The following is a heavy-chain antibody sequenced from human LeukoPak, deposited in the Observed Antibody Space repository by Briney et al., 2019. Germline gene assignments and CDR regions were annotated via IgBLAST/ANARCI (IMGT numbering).Heavy chain of an antibody. CDR3: ARGDHYDSSGYPVVGFDI. J-gene: IGHJ3*02. Sequence: SETLSLTRTVSGGSISSHYWSWIRQPPGKGLEWIGYIYDSGSTNYNPSLKSRVTISVDTSKNQFSLKLCSVTAADTAVYYCARGDHYDSSGYPVVGFDIWGQGTMVTVSS. V-gene: IGHV4-59*11. D-gene: IGHD3-22*01. CDR1: GGSISSHY. CDR2: IYDSGST.